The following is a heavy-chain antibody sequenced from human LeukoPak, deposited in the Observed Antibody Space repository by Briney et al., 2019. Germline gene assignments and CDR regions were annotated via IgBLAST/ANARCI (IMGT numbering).Heavy chain of an antibody. Sequence: GGSLRLSCAASGFTFSNAWMSWVRQAPGKGLEWVGRIKSKTDGGTTDYAAPVKGRFTISRDDSKNTLYLQMNSLKTEDTAVCYCTTGPVRYFDWSPPPFDYWGQGTLVTVSS. CDR3: TTGPVRYFDWSPPPFDY. D-gene: IGHD3-9*01. V-gene: IGHV3-15*01. J-gene: IGHJ4*02. CDR1: GFTFSNAW. CDR2: IKSKTDGGTT.